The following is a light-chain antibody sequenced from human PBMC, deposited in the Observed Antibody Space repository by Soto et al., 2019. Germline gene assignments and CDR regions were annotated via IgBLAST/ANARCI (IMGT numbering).Light chain of an antibody. CDR1: SGDVGLYNL. CDR3: CSYVGSSILM. V-gene: IGLV2-23*02. CDR2: EVS. Sequence: QSVLTQPASVSGSPGQSITISCTGTSGDVGLYNLVSWYQQLPGKAPKLIIYEVSERPSGISDRFSGSKSGNTASLTISGLQDGDEADYYCCSYVGSSILMFGGGTKLTVL. J-gene: IGLJ3*02.